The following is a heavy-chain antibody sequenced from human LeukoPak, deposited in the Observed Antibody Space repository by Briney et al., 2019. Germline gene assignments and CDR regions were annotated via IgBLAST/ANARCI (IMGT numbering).Heavy chain of an antibody. V-gene: IGHV3-48*04. D-gene: IGHD6-19*01. CDR1: GFTFSRYS. J-gene: IGHJ4*02. Sequence: GSLRLSCAASGFTFSRYSMNWVRQAPGKGLEWVSYISNTDETRTYADSVKGRFTISRDNAKNSLHLEMNSLRAEDTAVYYCAREIVSAVAGNFDYWGQGTLVTVSS. CDR3: AREIVSAVAGNFDY. CDR2: ISNTDETR.